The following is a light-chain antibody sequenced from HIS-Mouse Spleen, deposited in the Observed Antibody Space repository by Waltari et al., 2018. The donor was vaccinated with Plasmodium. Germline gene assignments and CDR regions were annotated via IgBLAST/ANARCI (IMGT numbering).Light chain of an antibody. Sequence: QSALTQPASVSGSPGQSITISCTGTSSDVGSYNLVSWYQQHPGKAPKVMIYEGSKRPSGVSNRFPGSKSGNTASLTISGLQAEDEADYYCCSYAGSSTNWVFGGGTKLTVL. CDR3: CSYAGSSTNWV. J-gene: IGLJ3*02. CDR2: EGS. CDR1: SSDVGSYNL. V-gene: IGLV2-23*01.